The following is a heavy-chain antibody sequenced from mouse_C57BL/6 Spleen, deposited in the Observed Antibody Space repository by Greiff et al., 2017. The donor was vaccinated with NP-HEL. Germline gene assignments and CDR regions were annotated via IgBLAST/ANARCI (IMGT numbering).Heavy chain of an antibody. J-gene: IGHJ1*03. D-gene: IGHD1-1*01. V-gene: IGHV1-19*01. Sequence: EVQLQQSGPVLVKPGASVKMSCKASGYTFTDYYMNWVKQSHGKSLEWIGVINPYNGGTSYNQKFKGKATLTVDKSSSTAYMELNSLTSEDSAVYYCARGRYYYGSSHTRNWYFDVWGTGTTVTVSS. CDR3: ARGRYYYGSSHTRNWYFDV. CDR2: INPYNGGT. CDR1: GYTFTDYY.